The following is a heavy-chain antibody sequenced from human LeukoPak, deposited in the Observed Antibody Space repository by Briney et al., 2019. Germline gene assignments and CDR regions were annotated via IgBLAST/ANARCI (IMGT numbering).Heavy chain of an antibody. Sequence: GASVKVSCKASGGTFSNYAISWVRQAPGQGLEWMGGIIPIFGAANYAQKFQGRVTITADESTSTAYMELSSLRSEHTARYYCARDMGDYDFYFNYWGQGTLVTVSS. J-gene: IGHJ4*02. CDR1: GGTFSNYA. CDR2: IIPIFGAA. D-gene: IGHD3-3*01. CDR3: ARDMGDYDFYFNY. V-gene: IGHV1-69*13.